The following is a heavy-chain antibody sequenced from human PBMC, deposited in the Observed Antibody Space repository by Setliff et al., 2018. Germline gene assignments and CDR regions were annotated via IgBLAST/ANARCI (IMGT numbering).Heavy chain of an antibody. CDR3: ARENMAKNFWGERSDY. Sequence: ASVKVSCKASGYAFTTYYMHWVRQAPGQGLEWIGVINPSDGSTTYAQKFQGRVTMTRDTSTNTVYMQLSSLRSEDTAVYYCARENMAKNFWGERSDYWGQGTLVTVSS. CDR1: GYAFTTYY. D-gene: IGHD3-3*01. CDR2: INPSDGST. V-gene: IGHV1-46*01. J-gene: IGHJ4*02.